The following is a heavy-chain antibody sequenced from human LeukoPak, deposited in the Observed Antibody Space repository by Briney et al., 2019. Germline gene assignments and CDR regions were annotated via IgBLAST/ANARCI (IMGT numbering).Heavy chain of an antibody. CDR2: IKSKTDGGTT. V-gene: IGHV3-15*01. D-gene: IGHD3-10*01. CDR1: GFTFSNAW. J-gene: IGHJ4*02. Sequence: PGGSLRLSCAASGFTFSNAWMSWVRQAPGKGLEWVGRIKSKTDGGTTDYAAPVKGRFTISRDDSKNTLYLQMNSLKTEDTAVYYCTTDLVLWFGELLYNYWGQGTLVTVSS. CDR3: TTDLVLWFGELLYNY.